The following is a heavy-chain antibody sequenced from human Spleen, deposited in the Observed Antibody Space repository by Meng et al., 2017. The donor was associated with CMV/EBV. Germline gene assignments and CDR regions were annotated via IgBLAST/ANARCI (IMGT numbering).Heavy chain of an antibody. Sequence: ASVKVSCKASGDTFTNYFTHWVRQAPGQGLEWMGMINASGGSTRYAQKFQGRLTMTRDTSTRTVYMELSSLRSEDTAVYYCARGQSHYDFWSGYYTRLYYYYYGMDVWGQGTTVTVSS. J-gene: IGHJ6*02. V-gene: IGHV1-46*01. D-gene: IGHD3-3*01. CDR2: INASGGST. CDR1: GDTFTNYF. CDR3: ARGQSHYDFWSGYYTRLYYYYYGMDV.